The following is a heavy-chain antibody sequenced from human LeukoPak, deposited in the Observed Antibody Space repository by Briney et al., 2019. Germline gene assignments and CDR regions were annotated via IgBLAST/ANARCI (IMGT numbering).Heavy chain of an antibody. J-gene: IGHJ5*02. CDR2: IYYTGRT. D-gene: IGHD2-15*01. Sequence: SETLSLTCTVSGGSIISSGHSWGWIRHPPGKGLEWTGTIYYTGRTYYHPFLQSRITISVDTSRNQFSLKLSSVTAADTAVYCAQSLGSNTWMGTWFDPWGQGTLVTVSS. CDR3: QSLGSNTWMGTWFDP. V-gene: IGHV4-39*01. CDR1: GGSIISSGHS.